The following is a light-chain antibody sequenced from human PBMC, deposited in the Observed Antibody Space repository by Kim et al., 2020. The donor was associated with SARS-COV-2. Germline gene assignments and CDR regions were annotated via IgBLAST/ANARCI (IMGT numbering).Light chain of an antibody. CDR3: MIWPSNAYVV. CDR2: YYSDSDK. CDR1: SDINVSSYN. Sequence: TCPVPSDINVSSYNIYWNKQKPESPHRDLLYYYSDSDKGQGSGVPSRFSGSKDASANTGILLISGLQSEDEADYYCMIWPSNAYVVFGGGTQLTVL. J-gene: IGLJ2*01. V-gene: IGLV5-37*01.